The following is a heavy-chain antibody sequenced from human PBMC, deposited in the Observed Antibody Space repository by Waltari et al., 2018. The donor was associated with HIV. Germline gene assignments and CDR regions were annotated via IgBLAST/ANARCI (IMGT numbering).Heavy chain of an antibody. CDR2: IYTSGST. V-gene: IGHV4-61*02. D-gene: IGHD5-18*01. J-gene: IGHJ3*02. CDR3: ARRGIQLWFYAFDI. CDR1: GGSISSGSYY. Sequence: QVQLQESGPGLVKPSQTLSLTCTASGGSISSGSYYWSWFRQPAGKGLEWIGRIYTSGSTNYNPSLKSRVTISVDTSKNQFSLKLSSVTAADTAVYYCARRGIQLWFYAFDIWGQGTMVTVSS.